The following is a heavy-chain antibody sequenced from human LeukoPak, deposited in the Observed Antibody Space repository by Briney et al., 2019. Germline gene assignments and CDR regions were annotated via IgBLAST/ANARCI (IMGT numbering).Heavy chain of an antibody. J-gene: IGHJ4*02. CDR1: GGSISSYY. V-gene: IGHV4-59*08. Sequence: SETLSLTCTVSGGSISSYYWSWIRQPPGKGLEWIGFIYYNGYTSYNPSLKSRVTISVDTSKNQVFLKLSSVTAADTAVYYCARQGGKGPLNDYWGQGTLVTVSS. CDR3: ARQGGKGPLNDY. CDR2: IYYNGYT. D-gene: IGHD2-15*01.